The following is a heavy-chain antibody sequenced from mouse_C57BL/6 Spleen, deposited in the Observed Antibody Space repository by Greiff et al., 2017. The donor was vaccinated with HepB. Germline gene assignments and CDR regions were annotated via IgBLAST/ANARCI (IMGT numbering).Heavy chain of an antibody. J-gene: IGHJ1*03. Sequence: EVKLMESGGGLVQPGGSMKLSCVASGFTFSNYWMNWVRQSPEKGLEWVAQIRLKSDNYATHYAESVKGRFTISRDDSKSSVYLQMNNLRAEDTGIYYCTGSYPWYFDVWGTGTTVTVSS. CDR2: IRLKSDNYAT. CDR1: GFTFSNYW. CDR3: TGSYPWYFDV. V-gene: IGHV6-3*01. D-gene: IGHD2-12*01.